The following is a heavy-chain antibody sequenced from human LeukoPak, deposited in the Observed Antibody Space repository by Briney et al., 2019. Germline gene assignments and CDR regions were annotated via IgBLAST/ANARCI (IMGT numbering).Heavy chain of an antibody. D-gene: IGHD3-22*01. V-gene: IGHV3-23*01. CDR2: VGGSGDAT. CDR3: ARLGIVVVD. J-gene: IGHJ4*02. CDR1: GFVFDTHA. Sequence: GGSLRLSCAASGFVFDTHAMNWVRQAPGKGLEWVSGVGGSGDATYYGDSVKGRFSISRDNSKNMVYLQMNSLRAEDTAVYYCARLGIVVVDWGQGTLVTVSS.